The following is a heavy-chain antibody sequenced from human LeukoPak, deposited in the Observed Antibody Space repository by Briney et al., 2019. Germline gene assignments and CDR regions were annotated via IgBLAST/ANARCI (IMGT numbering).Heavy chain of an antibody. V-gene: IGHV3-7*01. J-gene: IGHJ4*02. CDR3: ARVAWSPDY. Sequence: GGSLRLSCAGSGYTFSSYWMSWVRQAPGKGLEWVANINQDGSKKDYVDSVKGRFTISRDNAKNLLYLQMYSLRAEDTAVYYCARVAWSPDYWGQGTLVTVSS. CDR1: GYTFSSYW. CDR2: INQDGSKK. D-gene: IGHD3-9*01.